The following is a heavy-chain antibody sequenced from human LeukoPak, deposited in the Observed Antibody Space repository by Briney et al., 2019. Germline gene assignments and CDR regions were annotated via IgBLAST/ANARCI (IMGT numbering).Heavy chain of an antibody. D-gene: IGHD3-22*01. Sequence: GGSLRLSCAASGFTFSSSAMSWVRQAPGKGLEWVSAISNNGGYTYYADSVQGRFTISGDNSKNTLCLQMNSLRAEDTAVYYCARAAYDSSGYLTLWGQGTLVTVTS. CDR3: ARAAYDSSGYLTL. CDR1: GFTFSSSA. CDR2: ISNNGGYT. V-gene: IGHV3-23*01. J-gene: IGHJ4*02.